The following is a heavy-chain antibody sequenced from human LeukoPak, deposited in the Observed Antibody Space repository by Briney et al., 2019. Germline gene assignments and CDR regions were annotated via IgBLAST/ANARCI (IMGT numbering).Heavy chain of an antibody. V-gene: IGHV3-53*01. CDR2: IYSGGST. D-gene: IGHD3-10*01. J-gene: IGHJ4*02. Sequence: TGGSLRLSCAASGFTVSSNYMSWVRQAPGEGLEWVSVIYSGGSTYYADPVKGRFTISRDNSKNTLYLQMNSLRAEDTAVYYCARDISGSDGYWGQGTLVTVSS. CDR3: ARDISGSDGY. CDR1: GFTVSSNY.